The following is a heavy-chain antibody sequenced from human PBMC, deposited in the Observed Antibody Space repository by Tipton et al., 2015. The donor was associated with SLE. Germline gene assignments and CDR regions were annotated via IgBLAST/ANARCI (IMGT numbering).Heavy chain of an antibody. CDR1: GFTFSSYW. D-gene: IGHD3-3*01. CDR3: AKGGVFGVVTPFDY. Sequence: SLRLSCAASGFTFSSYWMSWVRQAPGKGLEWVANIKQDGSNKYYADSVKGRFIISRDNSKNTLYLQMNSLRAEDTALYYCAKGGVFGVVTPFDYWGQGTLVTVSS. CDR2: IKQDGSNK. J-gene: IGHJ4*02. V-gene: IGHV3-7*01.